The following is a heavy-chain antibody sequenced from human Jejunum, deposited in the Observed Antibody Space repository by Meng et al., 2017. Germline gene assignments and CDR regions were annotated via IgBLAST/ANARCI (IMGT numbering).Heavy chain of an antibody. CDR3: ARVGYCSGGSCPSQYFQH. CDR1: GYSISSGYY. CDR2: IYHSGST. V-gene: IGHV4-38-2*01. J-gene: IGHJ1*01. D-gene: IGHD2-15*01. Sequence: SETLSLTCAVSGYSISSGYYWGWIRQPPGKGLEWIGSIYHSGSTYYNPYLKSRVTISVDTSKNQFSLKLSSVTAADTAVYYCARVGYCSGGSCPSQYFQHWGQGTLVTVSS.